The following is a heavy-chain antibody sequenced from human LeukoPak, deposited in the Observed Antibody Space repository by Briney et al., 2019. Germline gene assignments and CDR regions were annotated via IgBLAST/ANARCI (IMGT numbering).Heavy chain of an antibody. CDR2: ISGSGGST. CDR3: ASPILTGYYFVGGMDV. D-gene: IGHD3-9*01. CDR1: GFTFSNYG. V-gene: IGHV3-23*01. Sequence: PGGSLRLSCAASGFTFSNYGMSWVRQAPGKGLEWVSAISGSGGSTYYADSVKGRFTISRDNSKNTLYLQMNSLRAEDTAVYYCASPILTGYYFVGGMDVWGKGTTVTISS. J-gene: IGHJ6*03.